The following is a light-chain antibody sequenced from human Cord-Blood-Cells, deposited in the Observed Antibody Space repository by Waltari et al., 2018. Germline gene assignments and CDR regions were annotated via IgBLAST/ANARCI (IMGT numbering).Light chain of an antibody. CDR3: QTWGTGIRV. V-gene: IGLV4-69*01. CDR2: LNSDGSH. J-gene: IGLJ3*02. Sequence: QLVLTHSPSASASLGASVKLTCTLSSGHSSYAIAWHPQQPEKGPGYLMKLNSDGSHSKGDGIPDRFSGSSSGAERYLTISSLQSEDEADYYCQTWGTGIRVFGGGTKLTVL. CDR1: SGHSSYA.